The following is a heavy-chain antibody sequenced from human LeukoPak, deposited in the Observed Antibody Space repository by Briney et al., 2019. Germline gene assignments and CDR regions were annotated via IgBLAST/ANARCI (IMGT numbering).Heavy chain of an antibody. CDR3: AKDYTGYCSSTSCSGFDY. Sequence: PGGSLRLSCAASGFTFSSYGMHWVRQAPGKGLEWVAFIRYDGSNKYYADSVKGRFTISRDNSKNTLYLQMNSLRAEDTAVYYCAKDYTGYCSSTSCSGFDYWGQGTLVTVSS. CDR2: IRYDGSNK. CDR1: GFTFSSYG. J-gene: IGHJ4*02. D-gene: IGHD2-2*01. V-gene: IGHV3-30*02.